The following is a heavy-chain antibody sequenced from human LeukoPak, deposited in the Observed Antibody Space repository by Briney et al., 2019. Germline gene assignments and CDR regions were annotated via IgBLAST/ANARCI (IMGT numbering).Heavy chain of an antibody. CDR1: GGSISSYY. Sequence: SETLSLTCTVSGGSISSYYWSWIRQPPGKGLEWIGYIYYSGSTYYNPSLKSRVTISVDRSKNQFSLKLSSVTAADTAVYYCARGRVSWFDPWGQGTLVTVSS. D-gene: IGHD3-3*01. CDR3: ARGRVSWFDP. V-gene: IGHV4-59*12. J-gene: IGHJ5*02. CDR2: IYYSGST.